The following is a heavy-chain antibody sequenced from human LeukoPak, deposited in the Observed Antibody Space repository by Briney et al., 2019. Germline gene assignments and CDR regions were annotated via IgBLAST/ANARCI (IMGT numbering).Heavy chain of an antibody. D-gene: IGHD6-6*01. V-gene: IGHV4-34*01. J-gene: IGHJ6*02. CDR1: GGSFGGYY. CDR3: SGWRSSSSLNYYYYYGMDV. CDR2: INHSGST. Sequence: SETLSLTCAVYGGSFGGYYWSWIRQPPGKGLEWIGEINHSGSTNYNPSLKSRVTISVDTSKNQFSLKLNSMTAADTAVYYCSGWRSSSSLNYYYYYGMDVWGQGTTVTVSS.